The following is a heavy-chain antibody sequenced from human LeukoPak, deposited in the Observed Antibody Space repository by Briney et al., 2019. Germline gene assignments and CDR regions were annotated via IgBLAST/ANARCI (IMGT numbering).Heavy chain of an antibody. V-gene: IGHV3-23*01. D-gene: IGHD3-22*01. CDR2: ISGSGGST. J-gene: IGHJ4*02. CDR1: GFTFSSYA. Sequence: GGSLRLSCGASGFTFSSYAMSWVRQAPGKGLEWVSAISGSGGSTYYADSVKGRFTIYRDNSKNTLYLQMNSLRAEDAAVYYCAKDRIGAPLGYYYDSSGYYSSSDYWGQGTLVTVSS. CDR3: AKDRIGAPLGYYYDSSGYYSSSDY.